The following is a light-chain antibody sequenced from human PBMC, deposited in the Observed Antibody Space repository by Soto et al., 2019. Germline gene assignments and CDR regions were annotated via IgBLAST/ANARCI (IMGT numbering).Light chain of an antibody. CDR1: SSDVGGYNY. V-gene: IGLV2-14*01. CDR3: SSYTSSSTRV. CDR2: YFS. Sequence: QSVLTQPASVSGSPGQSITISFTGTSSDVGGYNYVTWYQKHPGKAPNLMIYYFSNRPSGVSNRFSGSKSGNTASLTISGLQAEDEADYYCSSYTSSSTRVFGTGTKVTVL. J-gene: IGLJ1*01.